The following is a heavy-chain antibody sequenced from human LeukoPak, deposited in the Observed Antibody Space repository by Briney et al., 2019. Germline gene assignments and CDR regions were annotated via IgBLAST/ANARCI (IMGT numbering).Heavy chain of an antibody. D-gene: IGHD6-19*01. J-gene: IGHJ4*02. Sequence: GGSLRLSCAASGFAFSSYGMSWVRQAPGKGLKWVATIGESGGSTYYADSVKGRFTISRDNSKNTLYLQMNSLRAEDTAVYYCAKFRSSGWYGGNTYFDYWGQGTLVTVSS. CDR2: IGESGGST. V-gene: IGHV3-23*01. CDR1: GFAFSSYG. CDR3: AKFRSSGWYGGNTYFDY.